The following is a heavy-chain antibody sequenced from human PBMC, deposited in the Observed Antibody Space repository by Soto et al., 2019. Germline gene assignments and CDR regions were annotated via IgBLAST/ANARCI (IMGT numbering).Heavy chain of an antibody. CDR2: IYPGDSDT. CDR1: GYSFTSYW. D-gene: IGHD2-2*02. V-gene: IGHV5-51*01. Sequence: PGESVKISFKGSGYSFTSYWIGWVRQMPGKGLEWMGIIYPGDSDTRYSPSFQGQVTISADKSISTAYLQWSSLKASDTAMYYCARQVDCSSTSCYNGWFDPWGQGTLVTVSS. J-gene: IGHJ5*02. CDR3: ARQVDCSSTSCYNGWFDP.